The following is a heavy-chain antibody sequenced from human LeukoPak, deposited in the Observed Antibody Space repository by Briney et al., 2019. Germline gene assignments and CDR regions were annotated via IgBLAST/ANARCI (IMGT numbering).Heavy chain of an antibody. D-gene: IGHD6-13*01. CDR2: ISSSSSYI. Sequence: GGSLRLSCAASGFTFSSYSMNWVRQAPGKGLEWVSSISSSSSYIYYADSVKGRFTISRDNAKNSLYLQMNSLRAEDTAVYYCVRDRAAAGIFDYWGQGTLVTVSS. J-gene: IGHJ4*02. V-gene: IGHV3-21*01. CDR1: GFTFSSYS. CDR3: VRDRAAAGIFDY.